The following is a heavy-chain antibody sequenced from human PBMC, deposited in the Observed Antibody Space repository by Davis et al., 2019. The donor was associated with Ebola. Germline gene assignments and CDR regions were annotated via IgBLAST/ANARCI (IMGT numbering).Heavy chain of an antibody. V-gene: IGHV4-39*01. J-gene: IGHJ5*02. D-gene: IGHD1-14*01. CDR1: GGSISSSSYY. CDR3: ATPRYRYNWFDP. CDR2: IYYSGST. Sequence: MPGGSLRLSCTVSGGSISSSSYYWGWIRQPPGKGLEWIGSIYYSGSTYYNPSLKSRVTISVDTSKNQFSLKLSSVTAADTAVYYCATPRYRYNWFDPWGQGTLVTVSS.